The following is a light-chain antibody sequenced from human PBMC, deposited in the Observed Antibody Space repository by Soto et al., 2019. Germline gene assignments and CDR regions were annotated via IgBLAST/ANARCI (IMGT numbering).Light chain of an antibody. J-gene: IGLJ1*01. V-gene: IGLV2-14*03. CDR3: SSYTSSSTRV. CDR1: SSDVGAYDY. Sequence: QSVLTQPASVSGSPGQSITISCTGTSSDVGAYDYVSWYQQHPDKAPKLMNYEVSNRPSGVSNRFTGSKSVNTATLTISGFQADDEADYYCSSYTSSSTRVFGTGTKVTVL. CDR2: EVS.